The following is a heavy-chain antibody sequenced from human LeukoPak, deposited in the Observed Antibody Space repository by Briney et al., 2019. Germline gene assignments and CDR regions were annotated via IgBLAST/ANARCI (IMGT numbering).Heavy chain of an antibody. Sequence: GGSLRLSCAASGFTFSSYAMSWVRQAPGKGLEWVSAISGSGGSTYCADSVKGRFTISRDNSKNTLYLQMNSLRAEDTAVYYCAKDGAAATGRYGVDYWGQGTLVTVSS. J-gene: IGHJ4*02. CDR2: ISGSGGST. CDR3: AKDGAAATGRYGVDY. D-gene: IGHD6-13*01. V-gene: IGHV3-23*01. CDR1: GFTFSSYA.